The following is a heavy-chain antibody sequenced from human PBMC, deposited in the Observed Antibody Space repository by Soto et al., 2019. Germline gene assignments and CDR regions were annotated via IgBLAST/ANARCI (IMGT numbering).Heavy chain of an antibody. CDR2: MTGDGRTT. CDR3: ATAEVDY. CDR1: GLTFGGYW. Sequence: GGSLRLSCAASGLTFGGYWMHWVRQPPGKGPEWVSRMTGDGRTTQYADSVKGRFTASRDNAKSTLYLQMNSLRAEDTAVYYCATAEVDYWGPGTLVTV. J-gene: IGHJ4*02. V-gene: IGHV3-74*03.